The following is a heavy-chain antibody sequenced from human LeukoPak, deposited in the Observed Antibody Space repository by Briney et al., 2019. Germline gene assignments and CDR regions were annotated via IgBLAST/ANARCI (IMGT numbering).Heavy chain of an antibody. V-gene: IGHV3-30*03. CDR2: ISYDGSNK. CDR3: ARSNYYTVDV. CDR1: GFTFSSYD. J-gene: IGHJ6*02. Sequence: PGGSLRLSCAASGFTFSSYDMHWVRQAPGKGLEWVAVISYDGSNKYYADSVKGRFTISRDNAKNSLYLQMNSLRADDTAVYYCARSNYYTVDVWGQGTAVTVSS.